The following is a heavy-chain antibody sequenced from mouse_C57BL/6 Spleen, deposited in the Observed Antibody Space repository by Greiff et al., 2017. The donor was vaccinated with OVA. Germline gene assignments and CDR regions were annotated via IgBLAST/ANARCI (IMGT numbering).Heavy chain of an antibody. CDR3: ARENH. Sequence: VQLVESGAELVRPGASVKLSCKASGYTFTDYYINWVKQRPGQGLEWIARIYPGSGNTYYNEKFKGKATLTAEKSSSTAYMQLSSLTSEDSAVYFCARENHWGQGTLVTVSA. CDR2: IYPGSGNT. V-gene: IGHV1-76*01. CDR1: GYTFTDYY. J-gene: IGHJ3*01.